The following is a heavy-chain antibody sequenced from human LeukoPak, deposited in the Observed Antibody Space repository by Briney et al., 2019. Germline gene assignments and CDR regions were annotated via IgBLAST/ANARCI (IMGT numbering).Heavy chain of an antibody. D-gene: IGHD2-15*01. CDR2: SRNKANSYTT. V-gene: IGHV3-72*01. J-gene: IGHJ4*02. CDR1: GFTFSDRF. CDR3: AQQVGYCSSGSCYFTY. Sequence: PGGSLRLSCAASGFTFSDRFMDWVRQAPGKGLEWVGRSRNKANSYTTEYAASVKGRFTISRDESTNSLYLQMNSLKTEDTAVYYCAQQVGYCSSGSCYFTYWGQGTRVTVSS.